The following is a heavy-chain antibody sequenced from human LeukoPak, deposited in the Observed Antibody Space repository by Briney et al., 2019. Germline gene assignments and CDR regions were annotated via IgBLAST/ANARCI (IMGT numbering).Heavy chain of an antibody. CDR1: DDSISSSHW. V-gene: IGHV4-4*02. J-gene: IGHJ4*02. CDR2: IYHSGST. D-gene: IGHD6-19*01. CDR3: ARVHPRAVAAFDY. Sequence: PSETLSLTCAVSDDSISSSHWWSWVRPPPGKGLEWIGEIYHSGSTNYNPSLKSRVTISVDKSKNEFSLRLSSVTAADTAVYYCARVHPRAVAAFDYWGQGTLVTASS.